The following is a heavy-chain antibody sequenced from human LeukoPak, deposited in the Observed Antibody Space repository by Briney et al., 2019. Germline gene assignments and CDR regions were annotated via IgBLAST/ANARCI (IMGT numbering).Heavy chain of an antibody. J-gene: IGHJ4*02. Sequence: GASVKVSCKASGYTFTSYDINWVRQAPGQGLEWMGWINPNSGGTNYARKFQGRVTMTRDTSISTAYMELSRLRSDDTAVYYCAREYYDSSGYSTRLYYSDYWGQGTLVTVSS. V-gene: IGHV1-2*02. CDR2: INPNSGGT. CDR1: GYTFTSYD. D-gene: IGHD3-22*01. CDR3: AREYYDSSGYSTRLYYSDY.